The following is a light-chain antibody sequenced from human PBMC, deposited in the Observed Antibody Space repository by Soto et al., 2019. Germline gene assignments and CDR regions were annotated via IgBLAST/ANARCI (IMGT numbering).Light chain of an antibody. J-gene: IGKJ1*01. CDR3: SQHNAYPRT. CDR1: QGVGNE. Sequence: DIQMTQSPSSLAASVGDRVIITCRASQGVGNEVGWYQQKPGKAPKRLIYAASTLQSGTPSRFSGSGSGTEFTLTISSLRPEDFATYFCSQHNAYPRTFGQGTRVE. V-gene: IGKV1-17*01. CDR2: AAS.